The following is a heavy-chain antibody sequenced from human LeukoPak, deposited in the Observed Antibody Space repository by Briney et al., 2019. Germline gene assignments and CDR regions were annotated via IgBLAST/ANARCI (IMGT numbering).Heavy chain of an antibody. CDR1: GYTFTGYY. CDR3: ARDIFRAVAGTWYYYYGKDV. CDR2: INPNSGGT. V-gene: IGHV1-2*02. J-gene: IGHJ6*02. Sequence: GASVKVSCKASGYTFTGYYMHWVRQAPGQGLEWMGWINPNSGGTNYAQKFQGRVTMTRDTSISTAYMELSRLRSDDTAVYYCARDIFRAVAGTWYYYYGKDVWGQGTTVTVSS. D-gene: IGHD6-19*01.